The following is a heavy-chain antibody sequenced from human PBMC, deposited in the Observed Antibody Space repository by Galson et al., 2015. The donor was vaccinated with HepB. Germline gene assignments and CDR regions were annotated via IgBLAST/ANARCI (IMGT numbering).Heavy chain of an antibody. CDR1: GFTFSDHI. Sequence: SLRLSCAASGFTFSDHIMDWVRQAPGKGLEWVGRSTNKVYSYITEYAAYVKDRFSISRDESTKSLQLQMNSLITEATAVYYCARGHYGMDVWGQGTTFTVSS. CDR2: STNKVYSYIT. CDR3: ARGHYGMDV. V-gene: IGHV3-72*01. J-gene: IGHJ6*02.